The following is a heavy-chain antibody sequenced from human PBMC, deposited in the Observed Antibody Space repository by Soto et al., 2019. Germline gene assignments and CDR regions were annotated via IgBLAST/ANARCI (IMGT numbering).Heavy chain of an antibody. J-gene: IGHJ4*02. Sequence: QVQLVQSGAEVKKPRSSVKVSCKAAGGTFSSYAISWVRQALGQGLEWMGGIVPIFGTANYAQKFQGRVTITADERTRTAYMDLSSMKSEDTAAYYCAGRLGQQWLRGGYYSDYRCQGTLVTVCS. D-gene: IGHD5-18*01. CDR1: GGTFSSYA. V-gene: IGHV1-69*01. CDR2: IVPIFGTA. CDR3: AGRLGQQWLRGGYYSDY.